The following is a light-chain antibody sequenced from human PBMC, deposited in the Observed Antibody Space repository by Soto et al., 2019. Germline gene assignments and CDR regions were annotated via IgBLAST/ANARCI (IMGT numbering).Light chain of an antibody. CDR3: QTWGSGIWV. CDR1: SRHGTYT. Sequence: QSVLTQSPSASASLGASVKLTCTLSSRHGTYTIAWHQQHPEKGPRFLLKVNTDGSHTKGDGVPDRFSGSSSGAEHYLTISSLQSEDESDYYCQTWGSGIWVFGGGTQLTVL. V-gene: IGLV4-69*01. J-gene: IGLJ3*02. CDR2: VNTDGSH.